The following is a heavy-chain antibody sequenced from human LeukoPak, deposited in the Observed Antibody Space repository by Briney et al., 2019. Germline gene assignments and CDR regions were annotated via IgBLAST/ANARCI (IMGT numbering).Heavy chain of an antibody. J-gene: IGHJ4*02. D-gene: IGHD3-16*02. Sequence: ASVKVSCKAYGGTFSSYAISWVRQAPGQGLEWMGGIIPIFGTANYAQKFQGRVTITVDESTSTAYMELSSLRSDDTAVYYCARDVPTRLRLGELSSYSFAYWGQGTLVTVSS. V-gene: IGHV1-69*01. CDR3: ARDVPTRLRLGELSSYSFAY. CDR2: IIPIFGTA. CDR1: GGTFSSYA.